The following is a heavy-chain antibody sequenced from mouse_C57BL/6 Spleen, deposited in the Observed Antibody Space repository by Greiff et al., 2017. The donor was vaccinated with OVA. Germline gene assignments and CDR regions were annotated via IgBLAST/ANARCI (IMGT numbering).Heavy chain of an antibody. J-gene: IGHJ3*01. V-gene: IGHV5-4*01. CDR1: GFTFSSYA. CDR2: ISDGGSYT. CDR3: ARGDGYYDGAY. Sequence: EVQLQESGGGLVKPGGSLKLSCAASGFTFSSYAMSWVRQTPEKRLEWVATISDGGSYTYYPDNVKGRFTISRDNAKNNLYLQMSHLKSEDTAMYYCARGDGYYDGAYWGQGTLVTVSA. D-gene: IGHD2-3*01.